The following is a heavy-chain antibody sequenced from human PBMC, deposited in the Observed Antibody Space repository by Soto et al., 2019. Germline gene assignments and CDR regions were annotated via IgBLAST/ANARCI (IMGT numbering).Heavy chain of an antibody. V-gene: IGHV4-59*01. J-gene: IGHJ6*02. CDR1: GGSISSYY. Sequence: QVRLQESGPGLVKPSETLSLTCTVFGGSISSYYWSWIRQPPGKGLEWIGYMYNTGSTIYNPSLKSRVTISVDTSKNQFSLKLNSGTAADTAVYYCARDLWGYCGADCYPLDVWGQGTTVTVSS. CDR2: MYNTGST. D-gene: IGHD2-21*02. CDR3: ARDLWGYCGADCYPLDV.